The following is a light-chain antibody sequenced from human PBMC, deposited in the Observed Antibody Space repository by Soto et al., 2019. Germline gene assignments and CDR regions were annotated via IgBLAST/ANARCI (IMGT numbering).Light chain of an antibody. J-gene: IGLJ1*01. CDR3: STYTGSNPSYV. CDR2: DVS. CDR1: GRDVGTYNY. V-gene: IGLV2-14*03. Sequence: QSALTQPASVSGSPGRSITISCTGTGRDVGTYNYVSWYQHHPYKAPKLIIYDVSSRPSGVSHRFSGSKSGNTASLAISGLLSEDEADYFCSTYTGSNPSYVFGTGTKVTVL.